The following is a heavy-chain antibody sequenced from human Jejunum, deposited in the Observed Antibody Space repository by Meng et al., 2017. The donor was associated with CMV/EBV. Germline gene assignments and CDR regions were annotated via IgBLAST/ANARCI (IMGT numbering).Heavy chain of an antibody. CDR1: GFTFSNYA. CDR3: ARDKGAGLLYLDY. CDR2: ISYDAGYK. Sequence: SGFTFSNYAMHWVRQAPRKGLEWVAVISYDAGYKYYADSVKGRFTISRDSSKNTVHLQMNSLRPEDMAVYYCARDKGAGLLYLDYWGQGTLVTVSS. J-gene: IGHJ4*02. D-gene: IGHD2/OR15-2a*01. V-gene: IGHV3-30-3*01.